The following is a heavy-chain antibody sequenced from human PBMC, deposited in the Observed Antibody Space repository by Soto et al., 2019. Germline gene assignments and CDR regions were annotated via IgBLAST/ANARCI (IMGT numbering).Heavy chain of an antibody. Sequence: ASVKVSCQASGYTFTSYDINWVRQATGQGIEWMGWMNPNSGNTGYAQKFQGRVTMTRNTSTSTAYMELRSLRSDDTAVYYCAREGGGSSLVPPLYYYYYGMDVWGQGTTVTVSS. J-gene: IGHJ6*02. CDR2: MNPNSGNT. CDR3: AREGGGSSLVPPLYYYYYGMDV. D-gene: IGHD6-13*01. V-gene: IGHV1-8*01. CDR1: GYTFTSYD.